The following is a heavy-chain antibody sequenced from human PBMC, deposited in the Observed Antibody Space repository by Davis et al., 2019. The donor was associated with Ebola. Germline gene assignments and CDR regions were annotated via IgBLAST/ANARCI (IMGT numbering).Heavy chain of an antibody. CDR3: ARSEYYNGQDV. D-gene: IGHD6-6*01. CDR2: IHPGRLTI. V-gene: IGHV3-74*01. Sequence: GESLKISCAASGFNFSEYWMHWVREVPGKGLLWVADIHPGRLTIRYAESVRGRFTVSRDNVRRMLFLQMNSVGPDDTAVYYCARSEYYNGQDVWGQGTRVTVSS. J-gene: IGHJ6*02. CDR1: GFNFSEYW.